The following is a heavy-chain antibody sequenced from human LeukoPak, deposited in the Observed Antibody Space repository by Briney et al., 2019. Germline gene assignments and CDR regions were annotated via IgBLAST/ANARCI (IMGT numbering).Heavy chain of an antibody. CDR3: ASLYSSSSPFDY. V-gene: IGHV4-34*01. D-gene: IGHD6-6*01. Sequence: SGTLSLTCAVYGGSFSGYYWSWIRQPPGKGLEWIGEINHSGSTNYNPSLKSRVTISVDTSKNQFSLKLSSVTAADTAVYYCASLYSSSSPFDYWGQGTLVTVSS. J-gene: IGHJ4*02. CDR2: INHSGST. CDR1: GGSFSGYY.